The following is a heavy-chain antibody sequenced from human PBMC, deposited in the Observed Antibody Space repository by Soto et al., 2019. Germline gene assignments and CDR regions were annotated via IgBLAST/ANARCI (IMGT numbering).Heavy chain of an antibody. Sequence: AASVKVSCKASGYTFTSYGISWVRQAPGQGLEWMGWISPYNGNTNYAQKLQGRVTMTTDTPTSTAYMELRSLRSDDTAVYYCARGIGGYFGVDYYYGMDVWGQGTTVTVSS. CDR1: GYTFTSYG. D-gene: IGHD3-16*01. CDR2: ISPYNGNT. J-gene: IGHJ6*02. CDR3: ARGIGGYFGVDYYYGMDV. V-gene: IGHV1-18*01.